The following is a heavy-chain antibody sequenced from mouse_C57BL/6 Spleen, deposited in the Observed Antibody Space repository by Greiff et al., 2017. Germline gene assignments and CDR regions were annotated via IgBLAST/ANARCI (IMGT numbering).Heavy chain of an antibody. Sequence: QVQLQQSGPGLVQPSQSLSITCTVSGFSLTSYGVHWVRQSPGKGLEWLGVIWSGGSTDYDAAIISRLSISKDNSKSQVFFKMNSLQADDTAIYYCARREADYYAMDYWGQGTSVTVSS. J-gene: IGHJ4*01. CDR1: GFSLTSYG. CDR3: ARREADYYAMDY. V-gene: IGHV2-2*01. CDR2: IWSGGST.